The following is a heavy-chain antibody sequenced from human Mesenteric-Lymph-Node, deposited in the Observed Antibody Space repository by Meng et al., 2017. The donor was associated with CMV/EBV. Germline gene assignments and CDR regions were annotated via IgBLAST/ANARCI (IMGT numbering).Heavy chain of an antibody. CDR2: INHSGST. D-gene: IGHD6-13*01. CDR3: ARAPPYSSRGYRYYYGMDV. CDR1: GGSFSGYY. V-gene: IGHV4-34*01. J-gene: IGHJ6*02. Sequence: SETLSLTCAVYGGSFSGYYWSWIRQPPGKRLEWIGEINHSGSTNYNPSLKSRVTISVDTSKNQFSLKLSSVTAADTAVYYCARAPPYSSRGYRYYYGMDVWGQGTTVTVSS.